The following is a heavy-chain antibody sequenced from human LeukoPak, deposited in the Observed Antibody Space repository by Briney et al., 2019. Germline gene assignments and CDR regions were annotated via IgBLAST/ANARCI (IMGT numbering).Heavy chain of an antibody. CDR1: GDXFSSNKAI. CDR2: TYYRSKWYN. D-gene: IGHD2-2*01. CDR3: ARAPAGPYGYFEY. Sequence: SQTLSLTCAISGDXFSSNKAIWHWIRQSPSRGLEWLGRTYYRSKWYNDDALSVKSRITISPDTSKNQFSLQLNSVTPEDTAVYYCARAPAGPYGYFEYWGQGTLVTVSS. V-gene: IGHV6-1*01. J-gene: IGHJ4*02.